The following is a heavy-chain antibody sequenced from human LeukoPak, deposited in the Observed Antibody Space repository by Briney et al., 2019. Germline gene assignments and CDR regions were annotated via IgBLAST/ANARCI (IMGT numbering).Heavy chain of an antibody. CDR2: IYHGGNT. CDR3: ARVTGEMATICFDY. J-gene: IGHJ4*02. D-gene: IGHD5-24*01. Sequence: KASETLSLTCSVSGGYISTYYWSWVRQSPGRGLEWIGYIYHGGNTNYNPSLKSRVTISVDTSKNQFSLKLSSVTAADTAVYYCARVTGEMATICFDYWGQGTLVTVSS. CDR1: GGYISTYY. V-gene: IGHV4-59*01.